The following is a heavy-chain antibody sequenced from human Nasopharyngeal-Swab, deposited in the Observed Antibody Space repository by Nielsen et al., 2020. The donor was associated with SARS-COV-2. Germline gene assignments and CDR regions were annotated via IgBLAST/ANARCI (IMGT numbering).Heavy chain of an antibody. CDR2: ITWNSGTI. CDR3: AKSLYTSTWSYYFDI. CDR1: GFPFDDYA. Sequence: SLKISCVDSGFPFDDYAMSWVRQVPGKGLQWVSGITWNSGTIGYADSVKGRFTVSRDNAANSLFLQMDSLRPEDTAFYYCAKSLYTSTWSYYFDIWGQGSMVTVSS. V-gene: IGHV3-9*01. D-gene: IGHD6-13*01. J-gene: IGHJ4*02.